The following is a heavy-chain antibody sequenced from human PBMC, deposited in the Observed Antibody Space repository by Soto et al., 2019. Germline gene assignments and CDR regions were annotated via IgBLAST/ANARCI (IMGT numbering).Heavy chain of an antibody. CDR2: IRSKAYGGTV. V-gene: IGHV3-49*03. Sequence: GGSLRLSCTSSGFTFGDYAMSWFRQAPGKGLEWVTFIRSKAYGGTVEYAASVEGRFTISRDDSKSIAYLQMNSLKTEDTAVYYCASHGSRISYHGMYVWGQGTTVTVSS. J-gene: IGHJ6*02. CDR3: ASHGSRISYHGMYV. D-gene: IGHD3-10*01. CDR1: GFTFGDYA.